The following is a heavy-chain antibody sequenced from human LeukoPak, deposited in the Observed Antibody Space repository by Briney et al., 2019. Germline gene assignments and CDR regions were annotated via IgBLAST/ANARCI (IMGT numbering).Heavy chain of an antibody. J-gene: IGHJ6*03. CDR2: VCYTGIT. CDR1: GGSISSSTYN. V-gene: IGHV4-39*01. D-gene: IGHD3-22*01. Sequence: SETLSLTCTVAGGSISSSTYNWGWIRQPPGKGLEWIGSVCYTGITYYNPSVESRVTISVDTSKNHFSLELNSVTAADTGVYFCARQVRSPVVMFMDVWGKGTTVIVSS. CDR3: ARQVRSPVVMFMDV.